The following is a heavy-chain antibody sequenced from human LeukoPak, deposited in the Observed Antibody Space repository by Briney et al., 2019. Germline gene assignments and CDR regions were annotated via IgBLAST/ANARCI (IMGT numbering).Heavy chain of an antibody. CDR2: ISGSGGST. V-gene: IGHV3-23*01. CDR3: ARGGKSDYYDSSGYWYAFDI. J-gene: IGHJ3*02. Sequence: GGSLRLSCAASGFTFSSYAMSWVRQAPGKGLEWVSAISGSGGSTYYADSVKGRFTISRDNSKNTLYLQMSSLRAEDTAVYYCARGGKSDYYDSSGYWYAFDIWGQGTMVTVSS. D-gene: IGHD3-22*01. CDR1: GFTFSSYA.